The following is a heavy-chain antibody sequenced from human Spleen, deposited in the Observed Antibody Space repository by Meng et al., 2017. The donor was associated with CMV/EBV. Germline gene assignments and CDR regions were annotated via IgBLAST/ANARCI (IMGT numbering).Heavy chain of an antibody. CDR2: IQYNGRNK. D-gene: IGHD1/OR15-1a*01. V-gene: IGHV3-30*02. CDR3: ARSSPTIDY. Sequence: GGSLRLSCAASGFAFSSYDMHWVRQAPGKGPEWVAFIQYNGRNKYYADSVKGRFTISRDNSNNTVYLQMRSLRPEDTAVYYCARSSPTIDYWGQGTLVTVSS. CDR1: GFAFSSYD. J-gene: IGHJ4*02.